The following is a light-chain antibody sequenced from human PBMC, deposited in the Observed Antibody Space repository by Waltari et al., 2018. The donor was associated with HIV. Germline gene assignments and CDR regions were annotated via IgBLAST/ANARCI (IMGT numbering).Light chain of an antibody. V-gene: IGKV3-15*01. CDR3: QQYDSGPRGIT. J-gene: IGKJ2*01. CDR1: ELWGGT. CDR2: EAA. Sequence: EIVMTQSLPTLSVSPGQRVTLSCRELWGGTAQLGPRLLIYEAATRPTGIPARFSGSGSGTEFTLTISSLQSEDFATYFCQQYDSGPRGITFGQGTMLEIK.